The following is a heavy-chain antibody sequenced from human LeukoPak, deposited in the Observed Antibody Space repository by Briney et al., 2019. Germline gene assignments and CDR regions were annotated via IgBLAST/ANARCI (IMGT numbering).Heavy chain of an antibody. CDR3: ARWASKGGMDV. V-gene: IGHV3-20*04. D-gene: IGHD3-16*01. CDR1: GFTFDDYG. CDR2: INWNGGST. J-gene: IGHJ6*04. Sequence: RRSLRLSCAASGFTFDDYGMSRVRQVSGKGLEWVSGINWNGGSTGYADSVKGRFTISRDNAKNSLYLQMNSLRAEDTALYYCARWASKGGMDVWGKGTTVTVSS.